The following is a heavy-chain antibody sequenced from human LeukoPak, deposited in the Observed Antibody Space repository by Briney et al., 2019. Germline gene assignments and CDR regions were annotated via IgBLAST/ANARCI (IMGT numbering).Heavy chain of an antibody. CDR2: ISPHNNKT. V-gene: IGHV1-18*01. D-gene: IGHD6-13*01. Sequence: GASVKVSCKAFGYPFTSNGISWVRQAPGQGLEWMGWISPHNNKTTYAQNLQDRVTMTADTSTKTVYMELRSLRSDDTAVYYCARDHTRVSPYYYYYYGMDVWGQGTTVTVSS. J-gene: IGHJ6*02. CDR1: GYPFTSNG. CDR3: ARDHTRVSPYYYYYYGMDV.